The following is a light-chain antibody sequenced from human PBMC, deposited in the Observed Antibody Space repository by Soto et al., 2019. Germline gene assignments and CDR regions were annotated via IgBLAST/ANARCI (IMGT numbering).Light chain of an antibody. Sequence: QSVLTQPASVSGSPGQSITMSCTGTSSDVGGYNYVSWYQQHPGKAPKLMIYDVSNRPSGISNRFSGSKSGNTASLTISGLQAEDEADYYCSSYTSNSTLVFGGGTKLTVL. J-gene: IGLJ2*01. CDR1: SSDVGGYNY. V-gene: IGLV2-14*01. CDR3: SSYTSNSTLV. CDR2: DVS.